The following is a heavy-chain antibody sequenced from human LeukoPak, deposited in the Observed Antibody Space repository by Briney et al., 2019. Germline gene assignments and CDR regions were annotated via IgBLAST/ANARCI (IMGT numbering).Heavy chain of an antibody. D-gene: IGHD3-22*01. CDR2: IIPIFGTA. Sequence: SVKVSCKASGGTFSSYAISWVRQAPGQGLEWMGRIIPIFGTANYAQKFQGRVTITADESTSTAYMELSSLRSEDTAVYYCASGLYDSSGSNDYWGQGTLVTVSS. CDR3: ASGLYDSSGSNDY. CDR1: GGTFSSYA. V-gene: IGHV1-69*15. J-gene: IGHJ4*02.